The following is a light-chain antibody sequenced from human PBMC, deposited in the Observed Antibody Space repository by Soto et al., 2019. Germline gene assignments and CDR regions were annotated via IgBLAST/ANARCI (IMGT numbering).Light chain of an antibody. V-gene: IGKV3-15*01. CDR3: QQYNNWAWT. Sequence: EIVMTQSPATLSVSPGERATLSCRASQSVSSNLAWYQQRPGQAPRLLIYGAFTRATGFPARFSGSGSGTEFTLTISSLQSEDFAVCYCQQYNNWAWTFGQGTKVDIK. J-gene: IGKJ1*01. CDR2: GAF. CDR1: QSVSSN.